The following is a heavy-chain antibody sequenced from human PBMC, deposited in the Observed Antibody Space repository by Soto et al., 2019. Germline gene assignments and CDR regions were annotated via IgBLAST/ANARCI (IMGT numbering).Heavy chain of an antibody. CDR2: IWYDGSNK. J-gene: IGHJ3*02. Sequence: GSLRLSCAASGFTFSSYGMHWVRQAPGKGLEWVAAIWYDGSNKYYADSVKGRFTISRDNSKNTLYLQMNSLRAGDTAVYYCARGPTEYCSGGSCYRDGAFDIWGQGTMVTVSS. CDR3: ARGPTEYCSGGSCYRDGAFDI. CDR1: GFTFSSYG. D-gene: IGHD2-15*01. V-gene: IGHV3-33*01.